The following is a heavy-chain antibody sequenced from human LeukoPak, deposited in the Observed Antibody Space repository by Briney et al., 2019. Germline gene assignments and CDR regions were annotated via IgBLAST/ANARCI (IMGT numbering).Heavy chain of an antibody. V-gene: IGHV3-43*01. D-gene: IGHD3-10*01. CDR3: AKDSPDRITMASYGMDV. CDR1: GFTFDDYT. CDR2: INWDGSDT. Sequence: GGSLRLSCAASGFTFDDYTMYWVRQAPGRSLEWVSLINWDGSDTYYADSVKGRFTISRDNSKNTLYLQMNSVRPEDTAVYYCAKDSPDRITMASYGMDVWGQGTTVTVSS. J-gene: IGHJ6*02.